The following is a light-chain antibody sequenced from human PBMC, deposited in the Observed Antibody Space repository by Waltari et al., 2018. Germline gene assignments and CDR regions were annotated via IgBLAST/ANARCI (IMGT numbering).Light chain of an antibody. CDR1: RGHSSNV. Sequence: QLVVTQSPSASASLGASVKLTCTLSRGHSSNVIAWHQQQPEKGPRYLMKVNSDGSHSKGDDIPDRFSGSGSGAERYLTISSLQSEDEADYYCQTGGHGTWVFGGGTKLTVL. V-gene: IGLV4-69*01. CDR3: QTGGHGTWV. CDR2: VNSDGSH. J-gene: IGLJ3*02.